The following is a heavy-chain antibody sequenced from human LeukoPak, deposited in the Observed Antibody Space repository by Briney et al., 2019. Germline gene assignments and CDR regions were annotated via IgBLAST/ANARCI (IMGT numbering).Heavy chain of an antibody. CDR1: GFTFRSCA. J-gene: IGHJ4*02. CDR2: ISGSGGAT. D-gene: IGHD1-1*01. V-gene: IGHV3-23*01. Sequence: GGSLRLSCAASGFTFRSCAMGWVRQAPGKGLEWVSTISGSGGATYYADSVKGRFTISRDNSKNTLNLQMNSLRAEDTAVYYCTKRGNWNEDDYWGQGTLVIVSS. CDR3: TKRGNWNEDDY.